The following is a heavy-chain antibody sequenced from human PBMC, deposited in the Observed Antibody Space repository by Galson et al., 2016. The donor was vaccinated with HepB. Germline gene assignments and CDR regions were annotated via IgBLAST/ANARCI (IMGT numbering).Heavy chain of an antibody. CDR3: ARVSGESGPDY. V-gene: IGHV3-33*01. J-gene: IGHJ4*02. Sequence: SLRLSCAASGFTFSSYGMHWVRQAPGKGLEWVAVIWYDGSNKYYADSVKGRFTISRDNSKNTLYLQINSLRAEDTAVYYCARVSGESGPDYWGQGTLVTVSS. CDR2: IWYDGSNK. D-gene: IGHD3-10*01. CDR1: GFTFSSYG.